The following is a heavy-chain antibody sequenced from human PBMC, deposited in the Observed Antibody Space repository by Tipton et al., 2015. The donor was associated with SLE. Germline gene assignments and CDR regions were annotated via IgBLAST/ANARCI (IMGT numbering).Heavy chain of an antibody. D-gene: IGHD4-23*01. CDR3: ARLPVVAPPGYFDY. V-gene: IGHV4-39*07. CDR1: GGSISSSSYY. CDR2: IYYSGIT. Sequence: TLSLTCTVSGGSISSSSYYWGWIRQPPGKGLEWIGSIYYSGITYYNPSLKSRVTISVDTSKNQFSLKLSSVTAADTAVYYCARLPVVAPPGYFDYWGQGTLVTVSS. J-gene: IGHJ4*02.